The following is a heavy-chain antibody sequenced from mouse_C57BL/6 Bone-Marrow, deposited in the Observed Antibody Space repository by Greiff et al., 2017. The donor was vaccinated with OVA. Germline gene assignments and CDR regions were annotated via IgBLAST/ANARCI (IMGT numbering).Heavy chain of an antibody. Sequence: QVQLQQSGAELVKPGASVKISCKASGYAFSSYWMNWVKQRPGKGLEWIGQIYPGDGDTNYNGKFKGKATLTADKSSSTAYMQLSSLTSEDSAVYFCARTSYGSSSYIDYWGQGTTLTVSS. CDR1: GYAFSSYW. D-gene: IGHD1-1*01. CDR3: ARTSYGSSSYIDY. V-gene: IGHV1-80*01. CDR2: IYPGDGDT. J-gene: IGHJ2*01.